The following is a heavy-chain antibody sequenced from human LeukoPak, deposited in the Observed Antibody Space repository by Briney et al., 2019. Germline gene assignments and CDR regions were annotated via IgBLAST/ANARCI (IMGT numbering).Heavy chain of an antibody. J-gene: IGHJ4*02. V-gene: IGHV3-11*06. CDR1: GFSFSDSY. D-gene: IGHD2-8*01. CDR2: ISSSSTYI. CDR3: ARERVEDCSNGICYWLCDD. Sequence: GGSLRLSCAASGFSFSDSYMSWIRQAPGKGLEWVSYISSSSTYINYADSVKGRFTISRDNAKNSLYLQMNSLRAEDTAVYYCARERVEDCSNGICYWLCDDWGQGALVTVSS.